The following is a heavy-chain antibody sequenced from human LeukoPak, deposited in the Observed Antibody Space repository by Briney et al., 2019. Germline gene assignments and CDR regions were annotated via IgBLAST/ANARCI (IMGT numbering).Heavy chain of an antibody. CDR2: ISAYNGNT. CDR1: GYTLTSYG. CDR3: ARDRGPHCSSTSCYWGYYYYGMDV. D-gene: IGHD2-2*01. V-gene: IGHV1-18*01. Sequence: ASVKVSCKASGYTLTSYGISWVRQAPGQGLEWMGWISAYNGNTNYAQKLQGRVTMTTDTSTSTAYMELRSLRSDDTAVYYCARDRGPHCSSTSCYWGYYYYGMDVWGQGTTVTVS. J-gene: IGHJ6*02.